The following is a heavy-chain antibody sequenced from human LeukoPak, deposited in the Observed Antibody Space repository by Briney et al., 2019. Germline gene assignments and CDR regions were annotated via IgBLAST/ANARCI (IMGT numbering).Heavy chain of an antibody. J-gene: IGHJ1*01. CDR2: IYSSGST. D-gene: IGHD2-2*01. V-gene: IGHV3-53*01. CDR1: GLTVRTSS. CDR3: ASAREYCINSNCYEYFQD. Sequence: GGSLRLSCATSGLTVRTSSMSWVRQAPGRGLEWVAVIYSSGSTYYEDSVNGRCTISRDTSKSSMYLQMDHLRAEDTAVYYCASAREYCINSNCYEYFQDWGQGTLVTVSS.